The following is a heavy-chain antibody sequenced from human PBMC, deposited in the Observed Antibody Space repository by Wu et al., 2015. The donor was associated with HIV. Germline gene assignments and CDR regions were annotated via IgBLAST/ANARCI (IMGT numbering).Heavy chain of an antibody. CDR2: VDPEDGDI. CDR1: GYTFTSYY. Sequence: VQLVQSGAEVKKPGASVKVSCKASGYTFTSYYMHWVRQAPGQGLEWMGLVDPEDGDITYAQNFQGRFTITADTSIDTAYMELSSLTYDDTAVYYCDKSCLLYKRIMMSFDVVGTRDSGHRLF. J-gene: IGHJ3*01. CDR3: DKSCLLYKRIMMSFDV. D-gene: IGHD2-8*01. V-gene: IGHV1-69-2*01.